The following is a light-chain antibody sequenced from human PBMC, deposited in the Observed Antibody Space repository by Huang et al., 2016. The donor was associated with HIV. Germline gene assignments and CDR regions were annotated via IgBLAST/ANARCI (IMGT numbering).Light chain of an antibody. Sequence: DIVMTQSPLSLPVTPGEPAYISCRSSQSLLHSNGYNYLDWYLQKPGQSPQLLIYFGSNRTSGGPDRFSGSGSGTDFTLKISRVEAEDVGIYYCMQSVQTPPSFGPGTKVDIK. CDR1: QSLLHSNGYNY. J-gene: IGKJ3*01. CDR2: FGS. V-gene: IGKV2-28*01. CDR3: MQSVQTPPS.